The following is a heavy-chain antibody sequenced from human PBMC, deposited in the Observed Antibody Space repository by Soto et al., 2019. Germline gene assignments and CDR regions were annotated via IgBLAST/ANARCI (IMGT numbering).Heavy chain of an antibody. CDR1: GGSISSGGYY. J-gene: IGHJ4*02. V-gene: IGHV4-31*03. CDR2: IYYSGST. D-gene: IGHD3-9*01. Sequence: PSETLSLPCTVSGGSISSGGYYLSWIRQHPGKGLEWIGYIYYSGSTYYNPSLKSRVTISVDTSKNQFSLKLSSVTAADTAVYYCASGSRGTGQLRYFDWPTYYFDYWGQGTLVTVSS. CDR3: ASGSRGTGQLRYFDWPTYYFDY.